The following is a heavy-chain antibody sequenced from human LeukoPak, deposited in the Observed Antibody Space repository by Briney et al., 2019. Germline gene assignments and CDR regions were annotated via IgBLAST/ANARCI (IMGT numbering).Heavy chain of an antibody. CDR1: GHTFTGYY. J-gene: IGHJ3*02. V-gene: IGHV1-2*02. CDR2: INPNSGGT. D-gene: IGHD4-23*01. Sequence: ASVKVSCKASGHTFTGYYMHWVRQAPGQGLEWMGWINPNSGGTNHAQQFQGRVTMTRDTSINTAYMELYRLTSDDTAVYYCAASNYGGNSDSSAYDIWGQGTMVTVSS. CDR3: AASNYGGNSDSSAYDI.